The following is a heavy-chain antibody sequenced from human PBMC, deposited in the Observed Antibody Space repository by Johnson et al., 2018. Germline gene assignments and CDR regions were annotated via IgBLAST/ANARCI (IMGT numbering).Heavy chain of an antibody. J-gene: IGHJ6*02. D-gene: IGHD3-10*01. V-gene: IGHV4-59*01. Sequence: QVQLQESGPGLVKPSETLSLTCTVSGGSISSYYWSWIRQPPGKGLEWIGYIYYSGSTNYNPSLKSRVTIPVDTSKNQFSLKLSSVTAADTAVYYCATGGITMFRGVISYYYGMDVWGQGTTVTVSS. CDR1: GGSISSYY. CDR2: IYYSGST. CDR3: ATGGITMFRGVISYYYGMDV.